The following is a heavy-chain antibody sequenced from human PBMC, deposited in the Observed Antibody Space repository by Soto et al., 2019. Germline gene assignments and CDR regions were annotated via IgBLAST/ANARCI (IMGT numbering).Heavy chain of an antibody. CDR1: GYTFSITY. D-gene: IGHD2-15*01. Sequence: QVQLVQSGAEVRKPGASVRVSCKAAGYTFSITYLHWLRQAPGQGLEWLGLVYPSGGGTNYKESFKGRLNITRDKSTSTVYMDLSRLTSEDTAIYYCERGYCSGGNCYNGLDVWGQGTTVTVSS. CDR3: ERGYCSGGNCYNGLDV. CDR2: VYPSGGGT. J-gene: IGHJ6*02. V-gene: IGHV1-46*01.